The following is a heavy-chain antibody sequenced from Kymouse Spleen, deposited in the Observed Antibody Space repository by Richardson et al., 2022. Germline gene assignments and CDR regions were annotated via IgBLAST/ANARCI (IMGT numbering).Heavy chain of an antibody. Sequence: QVQLQQWGAGLLKPSETLSLTCAVYGGSFSGYYWSWIRQPPGKGLEWIGEINHSGSTNYNPSLKSRVTISVDTSKNQFSLKLSSVTAADTAVYYCARLTGTLFDYWGQGTLVTVSS. J-gene: IGHJ4*02. D-gene: IGHD1-20*01,IGHD1-7*01. V-gene: IGHV4-34*01. CDR2: INHSGST. CDR3: ARLTGTLFDY. CDR1: GGSFSGYY.